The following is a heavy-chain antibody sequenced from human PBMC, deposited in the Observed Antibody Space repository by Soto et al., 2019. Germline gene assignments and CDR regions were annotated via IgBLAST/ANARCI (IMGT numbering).Heavy chain of an antibody. CDR1: GYTFTSYA. D-gene: IGHD6-13*01. CDR2: INTAKDNT. V-gene: IGHV1-3*04. CDR3: ARGSSWAHFDY. J-gene: IGHJ4*02. Sequence: QVQLVQSGAEVKKPGASVKVSCKPSGYTFTSYAIHWVRQAPGQGLEWMGWINTAKDNTQYSQNYQGRVTITRDTSASIVHMEVSSLRSEGTAVYYCARGSSWAHFDYWGQGTLVTVSS.